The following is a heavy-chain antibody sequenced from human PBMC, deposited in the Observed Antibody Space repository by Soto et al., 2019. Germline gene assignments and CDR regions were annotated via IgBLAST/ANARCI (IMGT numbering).Heavy chain of an antibody. CDR2: VDPEDGET. J-gene: IGHJ3*02. CDR3: ATDPLGYCSSTSCSRIGLAFDI. V-gene: IGHV1-69-2*01. D-gene: IGHD2-2*01. CDR1: GYTFTDYY. Sequence: EVQLVQSGAEVKKPGATVKISCKVSGYTFTDYYMHWVQQAPGKGLEWMGLVDPEDGETIYAEKFQGRVTITADTSTDTAYMELSSLRSEDTAVYYCATDPLGYCSSTSCSRIGLAFDIWGQGTMVTVSS.